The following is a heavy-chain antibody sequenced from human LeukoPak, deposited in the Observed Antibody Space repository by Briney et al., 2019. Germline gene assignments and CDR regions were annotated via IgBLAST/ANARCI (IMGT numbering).Heavy chain of an antibody. J-gene: IGHJ5*02. V-gene: IGHV4-38-2*02. CDR2: INHSGRT. D-gene: IGHD3-22*01. CDR1: GYSINFGHL. CDR3: ARESSAVAHTMMRDWLDP. Sequence: SETLSLTCDVSGYSINFGHLWGWIRQPPGKGLEWIASINHSGRTYYTPSLKSRVTISVDTSKNQFSLKVTSVTAEDTAMYFCARESSAVAHTMMRDWLDPWGQGTLVTVSS.